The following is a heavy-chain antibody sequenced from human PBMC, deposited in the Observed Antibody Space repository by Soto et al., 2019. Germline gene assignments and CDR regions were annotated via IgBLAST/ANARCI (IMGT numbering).Heavy chain of an antibody. Sequence: DVQLAESGGCLVQPGGSLRLSCEASGFTFSSYEMNWVRQAPGKGLEWVSYISSSGTNIYYAASVRGRVTISRDNADNSLYLQMSSLTAEDTAVYYCARSQTTRGFDIWGQGTMVIVSS. V-gene: IGHV3-48*03. CDR3: ARSQTTRGFDI. J-gene: IGHJ3*02. CDR2: ISSSGTNI. D-gene: IGHD1-1*01. CDR1: GFTFSSYE.